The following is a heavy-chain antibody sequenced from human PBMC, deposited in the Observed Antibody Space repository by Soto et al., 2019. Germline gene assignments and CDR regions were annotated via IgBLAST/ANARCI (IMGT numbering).Heavy chain of an antibody. CDR1: GGSISSYY. CDR3: AREPIAVGAFDI. Sequence: QVQLQESGPGLVKPSETLSLTCTVSGGSISSYYWSWIRQPPGKGLEWIGYIYYSGSTNYNPSLKSRVTISVDTSKNQFSLKLSSVTAADTAVYYCAREPIAVGAFDIWGQGTMVTVSS. V-gene: IGHV4-59*01. CDR2: IYYSGST. J-gene: IGHJ3*02. D-gene: IGHD6-19*01.